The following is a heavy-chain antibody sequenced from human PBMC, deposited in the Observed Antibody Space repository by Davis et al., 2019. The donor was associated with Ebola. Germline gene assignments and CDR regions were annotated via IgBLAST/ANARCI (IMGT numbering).Heavy chain of an antibody. J-gene: IGHJ4*02. V-gene: IGHV3-74*03. D-gene: IGHD5-12*01. CDR1: GFTFSKYW. CDR3: TRVTGYDKPIEY. Sequence: GESLKISCAASGFTFSKYWMHWVRQPPGKGLMWVSRINSDGSSSTREYADSVKGRFTISRDNDKNTLYLQMNSLRAEDTGIYYCTRVTGYDKPIEYWGQGTLVTVSS. CDR2: INSDGSSS.